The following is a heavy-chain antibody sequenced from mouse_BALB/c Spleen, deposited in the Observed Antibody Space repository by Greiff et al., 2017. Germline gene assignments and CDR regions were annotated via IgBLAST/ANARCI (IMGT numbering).Heavy chain of an antibody. CDR2: ISYSGST. V-gene: IGHV3-2*02. Sequence: EVQLVESGPGLVKPSQSLSLTCTVTGYSITSDYAWNWIRQFPGNKLEWMGYISYSGSTSYNPSLKSRISITRDTSKNQFFRQLNSVTTEYTATYCCARPYSYYYAMDYWGQGTSVTVSS. CDR1: GYSITSDYA. CDR3: ARPYSYYYAMDY. D-gene: IGHD2-10*01. J-gene: IGHJ4*01.